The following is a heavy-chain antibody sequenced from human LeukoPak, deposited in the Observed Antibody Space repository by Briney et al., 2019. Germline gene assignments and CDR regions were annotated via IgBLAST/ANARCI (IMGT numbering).Heavy chain of an antibody. CDR3: ARTFWNGSYYFDY. J-gene: IGHJ4*02. CDR1: GFTFSSYS. Sequence: PGGSLRLSCAASGFTFSSYSMNWVRQAPGKGLEWVSSISSSSSYIYYADSVKGRFTISRDNSKNTLYLQKNSLRAEDTAVYYCARTFWNGSYYFDYWGQGTLVTVSS. D-gene: IGHD3-3*01. V-gene: IGHV3-21*01. CDR2: ISSSSSYI.